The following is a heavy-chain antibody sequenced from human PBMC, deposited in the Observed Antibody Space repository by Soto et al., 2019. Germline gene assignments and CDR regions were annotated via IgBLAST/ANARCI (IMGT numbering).Heavy chain of an antibody. CDR3: ARDGRGSYYGY. CDR1: GFTFSSYS. D-gene: IGHD1-26*01. CDR2: ISSSSSYI. V-gene: IGHV3-21*01. Sequence: GGSLRLSCAASGFTFSSYSMNWVRQAPGKGREWVSSISSSSSYIYYADSVKGRFTISRDNAKNSLYLQMNSLRAEDTAVYYCARDGRGSYYGYWGQGTLVTVSS. J-gene: IGHJ4*02.